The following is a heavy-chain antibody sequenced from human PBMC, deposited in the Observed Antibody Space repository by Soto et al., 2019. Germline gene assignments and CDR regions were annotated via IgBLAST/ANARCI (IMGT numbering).Heavy chain of an antibody. Sequence: PEETLSLTCAVYGGSFSNYYWSWIRQPPGKGLEWIGEINHSGSTNYNPSLKSRVTISGDTSKNQFSLRLNSVTAADTAVYFCARADAFDVWGQGTVVTVSS. CDR3: ARADAFDV. J-gene: IGHJ3*01. V-gene: IGHV4-34*01. CDR1: GGSFSNYY. CDR2: INHSGST.